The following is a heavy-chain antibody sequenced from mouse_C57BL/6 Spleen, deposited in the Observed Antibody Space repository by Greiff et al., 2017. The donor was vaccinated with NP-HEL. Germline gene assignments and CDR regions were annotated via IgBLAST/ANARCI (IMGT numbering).Heavy chain of an antibody. CDR1: GVRGKTEA. D-gene: IGHD1-1*01. J-gene: IGHJ4*01. CDR3: VRRGYYGSSYVNYAMDY. V-gene: IGHV10-1*01. Sequence: EGKGVESGGGWVQRKGEGKGGGGDEGVRGKTEARKGGGKEKGKGGEGVARIRSKSNNYATYYADSVKDRFTISRDDSESMLYLQMNNLKTEDTAMYYCVRRGYYGSSYVNYAMDYWGQGTSVTVSS. CDR2: IRSKSNNYAT.